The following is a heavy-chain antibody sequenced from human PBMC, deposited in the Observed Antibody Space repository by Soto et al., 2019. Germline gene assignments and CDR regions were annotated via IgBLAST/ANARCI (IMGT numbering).Heavy chain of an antibody. CDR2: IRSKANYYAT. J-gene: IGHJ4*01. CDR3: TTIPGGVVGPSFEY. D-gene: IGHD3-16*01. CDR1: GFTFSASA. Sequence: LRLSCAASGFTFSASAMHWVRQASGKGLEWVGRIRSKANYYATAYAASVKGRFTISRDDSKNTAYLQMDSLKNEDTAFYYCTTIPGGVVGPSFEYWGHGSLVTVSS. V-gene: IGHV3-73*01.